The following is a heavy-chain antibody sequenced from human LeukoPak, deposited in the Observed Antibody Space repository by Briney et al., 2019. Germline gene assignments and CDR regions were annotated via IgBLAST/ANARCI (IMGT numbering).Heavy chain of an antibody. J-gene: IGHJ5*02. CDR3: ARGKGNGYKKMENWFDP. CDR1: GGSFSGYY. D-gene: IGHD5-24*01. CDR2: INHSGST. Sequence: SESLFLTCAVYGGSFSGYYWSWIRQPPGKGLEWIGEINHSGSTNYNPSLKSRVTISVDTSKNQFSLKLSSVTAADTAVYYCARGKGNGYKKMENWFDPWGQGTLVTVSS. V-gene: IGHV4-34*01.